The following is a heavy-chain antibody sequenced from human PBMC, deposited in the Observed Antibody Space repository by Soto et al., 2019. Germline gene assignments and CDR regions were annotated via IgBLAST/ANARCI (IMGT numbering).Heavy chain of an antibody. J-gene: IGHJ4*02. V-gene: IGHV3-21*01. Sequence: KPGGSLRLSCVASGFTFSGSSMNWVRQAPGKGLERVSSISDSGSHIYYADSVKGRFTISRDNAKNSLFLQMNSLRAEDTALYYCASSFSWYYSNWGRGTLVTVSS. CDR2: ISDSGSHI. CDR1: GFTFSGSS. D-gene: IGHD6-13*01. CDR3: ASSFSWYYSN.